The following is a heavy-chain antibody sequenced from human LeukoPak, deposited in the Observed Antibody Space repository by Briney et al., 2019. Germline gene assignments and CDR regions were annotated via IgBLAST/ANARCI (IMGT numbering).Heavy chain of an antibody. V-gene: IGHV1-24*01. CDR2: FDPEDGET. D-gene: IGHD3-22*01. Sequence: ASVKASCKVSGYTLTELSMHWVRQAPGKGLEWMGGFDPEDGETIYAQKFQGRVTMTEDTSTDTAYMELSSLRSEDTAVYYCATFARGLTYYYDSSGYYPFDYWGQGTLVTVSS. J-gene: IGHJ4*02. CDR1: GYTLTELS. CDR3: ATFARGLTYYYDSSGYYPFDY.